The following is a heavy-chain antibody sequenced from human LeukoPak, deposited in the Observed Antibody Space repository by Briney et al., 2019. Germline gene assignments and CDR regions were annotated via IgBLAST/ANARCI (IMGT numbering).Heavy chain of an antibody. V-gene: IGHV4-34*01. D-gene: IGHD6-13*01. CDR1: GGSFSGYY. CDR3: ARRVEYSSSWYYKVFDY. Sequence: SETLSLTCAAYGGSFSGYYWSWIRQPPGKGLEWIGEINHSGSTNYNPSLKSRVTISVDTSKNQFSLKLSSVTAADTAVYYCARRVEYSSSWYYKVFDYWGQGTLVTVSS. J-gene: IGHJ4*02. CDR2: INHSGST.